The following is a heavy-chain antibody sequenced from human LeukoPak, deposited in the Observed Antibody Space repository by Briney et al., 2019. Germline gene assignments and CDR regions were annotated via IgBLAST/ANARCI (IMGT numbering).Heavy chain of an antibody. CDR2: ISYDGSNK. V-gene: IGHV3-30-3*01. CDR1: GFTFSSYA. Sequence: GGSLRLSCAASGFTFSSYAMHWVRQAPGKGLEWVAVISYDGSNKYYADSVKGRFTISRDNSKNTLYLQMNSLRAEDTAVYYCARSGWELLRGVRYYFDYWGQGTLVTVSA. J-gene: IGHJ4*02. D-gene: IGHD1-26*01. CDR3: ARSGWELLRGVRYYFDY.